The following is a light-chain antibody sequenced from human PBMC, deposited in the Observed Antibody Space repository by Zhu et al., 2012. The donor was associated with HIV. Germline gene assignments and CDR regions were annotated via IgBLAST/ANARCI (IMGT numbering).Light chain of an antibody. CDR2: DTS. CDR1: QTVSRNY. Sequence: EIVLTQSPGTLSLSPGERATLSCRASQTVSRNYLAWYQQKPGQAPRLLIYDTSKRATGIPARFSGSGSGTDFTLTISSLEPEDFALYYCQQRSNRPFTFGEGDQGGDQT. J-gene: IGKJ4*01. CDR3: QQRSNRPFT. V-gene: IGKV3-11*01.